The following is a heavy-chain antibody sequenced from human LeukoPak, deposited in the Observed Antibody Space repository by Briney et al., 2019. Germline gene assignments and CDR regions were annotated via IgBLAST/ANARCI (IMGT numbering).Heavy chain of an antibody. CDR2: FDPEDGET. D-gene: IGHD6-13*01. Sequence: ASVKVSCKASGGTFSSYAISWVRQAPGKGLEWMGGFDPEDGETIYAQKFQGRVTMTEDTSTDTAYMELSSLRSEDTAVYYCATDLGVAAAGTYWGQGTLVTVSS. CDR1: GGTFSSYA. J-gene: IGHJ4*02. V-gene: IGHV1-24*01. CDR3: ATDLGVAAAGTY.